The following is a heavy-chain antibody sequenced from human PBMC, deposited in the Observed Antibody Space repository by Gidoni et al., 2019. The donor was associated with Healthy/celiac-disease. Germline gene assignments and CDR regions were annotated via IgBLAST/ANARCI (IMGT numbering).Heavy chain of an antibody. D-gene: IGHD6-6*01. CDR3: AKDRIAARPDWYFDL. V-gene: IGHV3-23*01. CDR1: GVTFSSYA. CDR2: ISGSGGST. Sequence: EVQLLESGGALVQPGVSLRLSFAAAGVTFSSYAMSWVRQAPGKGLEWVSAISGSGGSTYYADSVKGRFTISRDNSKNTLYLQMNSLRAEDTAVYYCAKDRIAARPDWYFDLWGRGTLVTVSS. J-gene: IGHJ2*01.